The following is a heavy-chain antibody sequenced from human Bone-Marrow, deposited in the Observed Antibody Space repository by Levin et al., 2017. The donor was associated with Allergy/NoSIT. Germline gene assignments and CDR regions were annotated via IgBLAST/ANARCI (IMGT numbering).Heavy chain of an antibody. V-gene: IGHV3-74*01. CDR2: VHSDGKTT. J-gene: IGHJ3*02. CDR1: GFTFSSYW. Sequence: SCAASGFTFSSYWMHWVRQAPGKGLVWVSRVHSDGKTTSYADSVKGRFTISRDNAKNTLYLQMSNLRAEDTAVYYCARDPRKFCSTSSCYGAGDAFDIWGQGTMVTVSS. CDR3: ARDPRKFCSTSSCYGAGDAFDI. D-gene: IGHD2-2*01.